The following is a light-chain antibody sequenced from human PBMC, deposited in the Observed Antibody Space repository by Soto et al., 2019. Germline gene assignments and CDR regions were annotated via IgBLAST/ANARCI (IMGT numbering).Light chain of an antibody. CDR1: SSDVGGYNL. V-gene: IGLV2-11*01. CDR3: YSHACSYAFYV. J-gene: IGLJ1*01. CDR2: DVS. Sequence: QSALTQPRSVSGSPGQSVTISCTGTSSDVGGYNLVSWYQQHPGKAPKLMIYDVSKRTSGVPVRFSGSKSGNTASLTISRLQAEDEDDYYCYSHACSYAFYVFGTGTKLTVL.